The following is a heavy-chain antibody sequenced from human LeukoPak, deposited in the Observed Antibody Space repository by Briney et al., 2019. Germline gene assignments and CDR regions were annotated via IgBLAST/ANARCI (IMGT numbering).Heavy chain of an antibody. CDR3: AKDGGVWFGESNDY. CDR1: GFTFSSYS. J-gene: IGHJ4*02. D-gene: IGHD3-10*01. Sequence: PGGSLRLSCAASGFTFSSYSLNWVRQAPGKGLEWVSFISTSSSYIYYADSVKGRFTISRDNFKNTLYLQMNSLRADDTAVYYCAKDGGVWFGESNDYWGQGTLVTVSS. CDR2: ISTSSSYI. V-gene: IGHV3-21*04.